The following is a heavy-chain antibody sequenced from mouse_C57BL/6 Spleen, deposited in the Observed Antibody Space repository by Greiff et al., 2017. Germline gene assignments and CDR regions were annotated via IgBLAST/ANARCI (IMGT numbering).Heavy chain of an antibody. J-gene: IGHJ4*01. V-gene: IGHV7-3*01. CDR1: GFTFTDYY. CDR3: ARYPELTGMGYYAMDY. D-gene: IGHD4-1*01. CDR2: IRNKANGYTT. Sequence: EVMLVESGGGLVQPGGSLSLSCAASGFTFTDYYMSWVRQPPGKALEWLGFIRNKANGYTTEYSASVKGRFTISRDNSQSILYLQMNALRAEDSATYFCARYPELTGMGYYAMDYWGQGTSVTVSS.